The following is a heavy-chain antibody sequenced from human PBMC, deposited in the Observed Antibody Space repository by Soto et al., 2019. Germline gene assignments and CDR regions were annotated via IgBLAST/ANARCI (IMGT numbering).Heavy chain of an antibody. CDR2: ISYDGSNK. D-gene: IGHD3-3*01. CDR3: AKDRGYYDFWSGYYVDYYYYYGMDV. Sequence: GGSLRLSCAASGFTFSSYGMHWVRQAPGKGLEWVAVISYDGSNKYYADSVKGRFTISRDNSKNTLYLQMNSLRAEDTAVYYCAKDRGYYDFWSGYYVDYYYYYGMDVWGQGTTVTVSS. CDR1: GFTFSSYG. V-gene: IGHV3-30*18. J-gene: IGHJ6*02.